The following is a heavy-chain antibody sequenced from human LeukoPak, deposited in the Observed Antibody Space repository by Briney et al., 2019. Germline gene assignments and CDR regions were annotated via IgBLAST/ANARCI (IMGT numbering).Heavy chain of an antibody. V-gene: IGHV4-59*02. Sequence: SETLSLTCTVSGGSVTSYYWSWIRQPPGEGLQWIGYIYYSGSTNYNPSLKSRVAISVDTSKNQFSLKLNSVTAADTAMYYCARYGNYWHFDLWGRGTLVTVSS. CDR1: GGSVTSYY. CDR3: ARYGNYWHFDL. J-gene: IGHJ2*01. D-gene: IGHD4-17*01. CDR2: IYYSGST.